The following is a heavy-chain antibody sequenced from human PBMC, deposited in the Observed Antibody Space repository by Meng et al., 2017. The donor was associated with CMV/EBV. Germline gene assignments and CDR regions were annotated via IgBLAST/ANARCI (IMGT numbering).Heavy chain of an antibody. CDR3: ARAAMVRGGLY. CDR1: GFTVSSNY. J-gene: IGHJ4*02. Sequence: ESLKISCAASGFTVSSNYMSWVRQAPGKGLEWVSVIYSGGSTYYADSVKGRFTISRDNSKNTLYLQMNSLRAEDTAVYYCARAAMVRGGLYWGQGTLVTVSS. D-gene: IGHD3-10*01. V-gene: IGHV3-66*02. CDR2: IYSGGST.